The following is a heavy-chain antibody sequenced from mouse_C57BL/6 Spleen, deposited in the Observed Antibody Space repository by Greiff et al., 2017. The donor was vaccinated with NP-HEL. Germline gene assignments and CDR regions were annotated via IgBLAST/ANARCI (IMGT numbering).Heavy chain of an antibody. CDR2: IDPETGGT. CDR1: GYTFTDYE. V-gene: IGHV1-15*01. Sequence: QVQLQQSGAELVRPGASVTLSCKASGYTFTDYEMHWVKQTPVHGLEWIGAIDPETGGTAYNQKFKGKAILTADKSSSTAYMELRSLTSEDSAVYYCTRYGSGWFAYWGQGTLVTVSA. J-gene: IGHJ3*01. CDR3: TRYGSGWFAY. D-gene: IGHD3-2*02.